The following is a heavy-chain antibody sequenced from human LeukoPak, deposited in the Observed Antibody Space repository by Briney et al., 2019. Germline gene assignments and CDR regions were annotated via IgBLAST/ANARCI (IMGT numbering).Heavy chain of an antibody. J-gene: IGHJ4*02. V-gene: IGHV7-4-1*02. CDR2: INTNTGNP. D-gene: IGHD3-22*01. Sequence: ASVKVSCKASGYTFTGYYMHWVRQAPGQGLEWMGWINTNTGNPTYAQGFTGRFVFSLDTSVSTAYLQISSLKAEDTAVYYCARVVSSGYPYYFDYWGQGTLVTVSS. CDR3: ARVVSSGYPYYFDY. CDR1: GYTFTGYY.